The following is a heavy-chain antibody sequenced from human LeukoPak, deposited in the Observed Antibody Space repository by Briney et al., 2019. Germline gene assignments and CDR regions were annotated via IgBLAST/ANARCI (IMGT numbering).Heavy chain of an antibody. CDR3: AGSYSYGYEYWFDP. Sequence: GASLKVSCKTSGYTFSSFGVTWVRQAPGQGLEWMGGIIPIFGTANYAQKFQGRVTITADESTSTAYMELSSLRSEDRAVYYCAGSYSYGYEYWFDPWGQGTLVTVSS. J-gene: IGHJ5*02. D-gene: IGHD5-18*01. CDR1: GYTFSSFG. V-gene: IGHV1-69*13. CDR2: IIPIFGTA.